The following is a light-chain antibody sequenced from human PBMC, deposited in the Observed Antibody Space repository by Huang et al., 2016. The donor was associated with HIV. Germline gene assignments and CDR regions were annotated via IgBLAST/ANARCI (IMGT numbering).Light chain of an antibody. CDR1: QSVTSN. Sequence: EIVMTQSPATLSVSPGERATLSCRASQSVTSNLAWYQQRPGQAPRLLIYGASTRATDSPARFSGHRSGTEFTLTISGLQSEDFAVYYCQQYNSWPLTFGGGTNVEIK. CDR2: GAS. J-gene: IGKJ4*01. V-gene: IGKV3D-15*01. CDR3: QQYNSWPLT.